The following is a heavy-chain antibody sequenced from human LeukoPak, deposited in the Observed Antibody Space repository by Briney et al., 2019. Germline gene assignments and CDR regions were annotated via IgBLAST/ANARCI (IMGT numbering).Heavy chain of an antibody. V-gene: IGHV3-66*01. J-gene: IGHJ4*02. Sequence: GGSLRLSCAASGFTFSSYSMNWVRQAPGKGLEWVSVIYSGGSTYYADSVKGRFTISRDNSKNTLYLQVNSLRAEDTAVYYCARGSSTSCLDYWGQGTLVTVSS. D-gene: IGHD2-2*01. CDR2: IYSGGST. CDR3: ARGSSTSCLDY. CDR1: GFTFSSYS.